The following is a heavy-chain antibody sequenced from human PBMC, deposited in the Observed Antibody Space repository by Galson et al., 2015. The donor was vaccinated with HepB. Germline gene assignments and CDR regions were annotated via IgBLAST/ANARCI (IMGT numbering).Heavy chain of an antibody. CDR3: ARGGYCSSTSCYGSRYYYYMDV. D-gene: IGHD2-2*01. CDR1: GGSFSGYY. Sequence: ETLSLTCAVYGGSFSGYYWSWIRQPPGKGLEWIGEINHSGSTNYNPSLKSRVTISVDTSKNQFSLKLSSVTAADTAVYYCARGGYCSSTSCYGSRYYYYMDVWGQGILVTVSS. J-gene: IGHJ6*03. CDR2: INHSGST. V-gene: IGHV4-34*01.